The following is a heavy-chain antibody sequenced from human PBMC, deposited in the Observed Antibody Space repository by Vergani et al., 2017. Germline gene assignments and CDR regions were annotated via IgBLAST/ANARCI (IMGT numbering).Heavy chain of an antibody. CDR1: GGSISSYY. V-gene: IGHV4-59*01. Sequence: QVQLQESGPGLVKPSETLSLTCTVSGGSISSYYWSWIRQPPGKGLEWIGYIYYSGSTNYNPSLKSRVTISVDTSKNQFSLKLSSVTAADTAVYYCARPDNYGDYVPFDSWGQGTLVTVSS. CDR2: IYYSGST. J-gene: IGHJ4*02. D-gene: IGHD4-17*01. CDR3: ARPDNYGDYVPFDS.